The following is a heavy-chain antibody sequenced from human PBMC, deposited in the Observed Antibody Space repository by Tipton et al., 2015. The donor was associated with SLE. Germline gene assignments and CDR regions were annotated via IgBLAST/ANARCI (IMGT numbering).Heavy chain of an antibody. V-gene: IGHV3-74*01. CDR1: GFPISNFW. Sequence: GSLRLSCATSGFPISNFWLHWVRQVPGKGLVWVSRLSPDGGTAHYAASVKGRFTISRDNAKNSLYLQMNSLRDEDTAIYYCATGNLVGGFDHWGQGTLVTVSS. CDR2: LSPDGGTA. CDR3: ATGNLVGGFDH. J-gene: IGHJ4*02. D-gene: IGHD1-26*01.